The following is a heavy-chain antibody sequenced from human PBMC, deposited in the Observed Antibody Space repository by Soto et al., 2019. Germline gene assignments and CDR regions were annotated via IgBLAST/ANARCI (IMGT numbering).Heavy chain of an antibody. Sequence: EEQLLESGGHLVHPGGSLRLSCVASGFTFSSYGMTWVRQAPGKGLEWVSSISGGGEITNYPDCVQGRFTISRDNSNNTLYVQRNSLRAGDTAVYYCARAGGCFGSETSARFDSWGQGTMFTVSS. D-gene: IGHD3-10*01. CDR2: ISGGGEIT. CDR3: ARAGGCFGSETSARFDS. J-gene: IGHJ4*02. V-gene: IGHV3-23*01. CDR1: GFTFSSYG.